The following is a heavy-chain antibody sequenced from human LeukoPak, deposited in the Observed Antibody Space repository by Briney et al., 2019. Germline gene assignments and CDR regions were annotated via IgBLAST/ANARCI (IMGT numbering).Heavy chain of an antibody. V-gene: IGHV1-3*03. J-gene: IGHJ4*02. CDR2: INAGNGNT. D-gene: IGHD3-16*01. Sequence: ASVKVSCKASGYTFTSYGISWVRQAPGQRLEWMGWINAGNGNTKYSQEFQGRVTITRDTSASTAYMELSSLRSEDTAVYYCARVRYRLAETYIDYWGQGTLVTVSS. CDR1: GYTFTSYG. CDR3: ARVRYRLAETYIDY.